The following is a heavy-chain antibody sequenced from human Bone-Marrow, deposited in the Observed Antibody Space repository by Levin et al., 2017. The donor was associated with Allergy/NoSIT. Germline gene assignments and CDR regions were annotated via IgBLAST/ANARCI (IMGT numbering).Heavy chain of an antibody. CDR1: GFTFSSYT. CDR2: ISSSSSTI. D-gene: IGHD6-19*01. V-gene: IGHV3-48*02. Sequence: GGALRLSCAASGFTFSSYTMNWVRQAPGKGLEWVAYISSSSSTIYYADSVKGRFTISRDNAKNSLYLQMNSLRDEDTAVYYCARGRYSSVWGDYWGQGTLVTVSS. CDR3: ARGRYSSVWGDY. J-gene: IGHJ4*02.